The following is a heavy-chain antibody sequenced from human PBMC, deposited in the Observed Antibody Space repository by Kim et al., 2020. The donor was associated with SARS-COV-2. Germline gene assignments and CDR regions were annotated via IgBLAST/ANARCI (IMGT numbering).Heavy chain of an antibody. V-gene: IGHV6-1*01. J-gene: IGHJ4*02. D-gene: IGHD6-19*01. CDR3: ARESVPVTGAGDY. Sequence: YAVSVKGRISINADTSKNPFSLQLNSVTPEDTAVYYCARESVPVTGAGDYWGQGTLVTVSS.